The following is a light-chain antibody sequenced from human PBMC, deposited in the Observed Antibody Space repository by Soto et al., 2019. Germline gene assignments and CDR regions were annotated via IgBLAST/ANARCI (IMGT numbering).Light chain of an antibody. CDR2: DAS. CDR1: QGISDY. Sequence: IPLTQSPSSLSASVGDRVTITCRASQGISDYLAWYQQKPGKAPKVLIDDASTLHSGVPARFSGRGSGTDFTLAISSQQSEEFATCYCQQLNSYPLTFDGGTNVEIK. J-gene: IGKJ4*01. V-gene: IGKV1-9*01. CDR3: QQLNSYPLT.